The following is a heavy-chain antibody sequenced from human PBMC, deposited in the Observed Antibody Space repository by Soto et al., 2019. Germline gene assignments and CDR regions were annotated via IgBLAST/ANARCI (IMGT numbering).Heavy chain of an antibody. V-gene: IGHV4-61*05. CDR2: IYNSGST. CDR1: GGSTSSSSYY. J-gene: IGHJ4*02. CDR3: ARLWFGEPVDY. D-gene: IGHD3-10*01. Sequence: SETLSLTCTVSGGSTSSSSYYWAWIRQPPGRGLEWIGYIYNSGSTNYNPSLKSRATISVDTSKNQFSLKLSSVTAADTAVYYCARLWFGEPVDYWGQGTLVTVSS.